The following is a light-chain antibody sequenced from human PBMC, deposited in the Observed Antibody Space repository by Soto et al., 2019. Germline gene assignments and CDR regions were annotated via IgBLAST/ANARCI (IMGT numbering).Light chain of an antibody. CDR1: QSVSSY. Sequence: EIVLTQSPATLSLSPGERATLSCRASQSVSSYLAWYQQKPGQAPRLLIYDASNRVTGIPARFSGSRSGTDFSHTISSLEPEDFAVYYCQQRNNWPPNTFGQGTKLEIK. J-gene: IGKJ2*01. CDR2: DAS. CDR3: QQRNNWPPNT. V-gene: IGKV3-11*01.